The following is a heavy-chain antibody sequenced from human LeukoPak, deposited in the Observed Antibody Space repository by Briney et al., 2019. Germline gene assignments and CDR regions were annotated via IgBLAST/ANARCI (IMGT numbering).Heavy chain of an antibody. CDR3: ARGASYGSGSYYVDY. CDR2: ISSSSSTI. CDR1: GFTFSSYS. Sequence: GGSLRLSCAASGFTFSSYSMNWVRQAPGKGLEWVSYISSSSSTIYYADSVKGRFTISRDNAKNSLYLQMNSLRAEDTAVYYCARGASYGSGSYYVDYWGQGTLVTVSS. D-gene: IGHD3-10*01. V-gene: IGHV3-48*04. J-gene: IGHJ4*02.